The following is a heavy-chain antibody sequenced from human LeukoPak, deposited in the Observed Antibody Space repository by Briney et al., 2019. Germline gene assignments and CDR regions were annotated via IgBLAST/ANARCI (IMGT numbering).Heavy chain of an antibody. CDR3: AKGRGWLQFFDY. Sequence: GGSLRLSCAASGFTFSSYAMNWVRQAPGKGLEWVSTISGSGGSTYNADSVKGRFTIARDNSKNTLYLQMNSLRAEDTAVYFCAKGRGWLQFFDYWGQGTLVTVSS. CDR2: ISGSGGST. CDR1: GFTFSSYA. V-gene: IGHV3-23*01. D-gene: IGHD5-24*01. J-gene: IGHJ4*02.